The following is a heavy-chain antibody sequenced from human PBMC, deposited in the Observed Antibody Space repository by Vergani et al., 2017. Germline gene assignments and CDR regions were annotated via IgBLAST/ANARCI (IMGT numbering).Heavy chain of an antibody. CDR3: AXVGTSSNRDYFDY. CDR1: GYTFTDYF. J-gene: IGHJ4*02. D-gene: IGHD2-2*01. Sequence: QVQLVQSGAEVKKPGASGKVSCKASGYTFTDYFMHWVRQAPGQGLAWMGWINPNSGGTNYAQKFQGRVTMTRDTSISTAYMELSNLRSDDTAVYYCAXVGTSSNRDYFDYWGQGTLVTVSS. V-gene: IGHV1-2*02. CDR2: INPNSGGT.